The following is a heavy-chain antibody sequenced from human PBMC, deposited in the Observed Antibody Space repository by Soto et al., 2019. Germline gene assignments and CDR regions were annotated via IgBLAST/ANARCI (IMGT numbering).Heavy chain of an antibody. J-gene: IGHJ3*02. CDR2: ISYDGSNK. Sequence: GGSLRLSCAASGFTFSSYAMHWVRQAPGKGLEWVAVISYDGSNKYYADSVKGRFTISRDNSKNTLYLQMNSLRAEDTAVYYCARDPGSWETHIVVVTADSPDAFDIWGQGTMVTVSS. CDR3: ARDPGSWETHIVVVTADSPDAFDI. CDR1: GFTFSSYA. D-gene: IGHD2-21*02. V-gene: IGHV3-30-3*01.